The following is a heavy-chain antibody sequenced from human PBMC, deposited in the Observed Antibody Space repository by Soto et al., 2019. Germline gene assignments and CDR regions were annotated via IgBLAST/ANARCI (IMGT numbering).Heavy chain of an antibody. CDR2: ISSDGSST. V-gene: IGHV3-74*01. Sequence: PGGSLRLSCAASGFTLSSYWIHWVRQAPGKGLVWVSHISSDGSSTYYADSVKGRFTISRDNAKNTLYLQMNSLGAEDTAVYYCARRPHGFDIWGQGTMVTVSS. CDR3: ARRPHGFDI. CDR1: GFTLSSYW. J-gene: IGHJ3*02.